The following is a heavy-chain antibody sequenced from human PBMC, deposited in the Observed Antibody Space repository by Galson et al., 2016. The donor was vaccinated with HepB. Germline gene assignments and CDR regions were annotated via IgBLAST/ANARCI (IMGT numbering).Heavy chain of an antibody. V-gene: IGHV3-23*01. CDR1: GFNFNNYA. D-gene: IGHD6-19*01. CDR2: ISGSAIST. Sequence: SLRLSCAASGFNFNNYAMNWVRQAPGKGLEWVSGISGSAISTYYADSVRGRFTISRDNSRNTLYLEMNSLRVEEAAIYYCAKDLLWQWQINGMDVWGQGTTATVSS. J-gene: IGHJ6*02. CDR3: AKDLLWQWQINGMDV.